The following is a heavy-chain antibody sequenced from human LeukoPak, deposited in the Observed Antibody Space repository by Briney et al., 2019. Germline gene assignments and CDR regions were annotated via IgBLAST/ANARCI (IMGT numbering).Heavy chain of an antibody. CDR3: ARGTPVGATLTWFDY. D-gene: IGHD1-26*01. CDR2: IYYSGST. Sequence: PSETLSLTCTVSGGSISSYYWSWIRQPPGKGLEWIGYIYYSGSTNYNPSLKSRVTISVDTSKNQFSLKLSSVTAADTAVYYCARGTPVGATLTWFDYWGQGTLVTVSS. CDR1: GGSISSYY. J-gene: IGHJ4*02. V-gene: IGHV4-59*12.